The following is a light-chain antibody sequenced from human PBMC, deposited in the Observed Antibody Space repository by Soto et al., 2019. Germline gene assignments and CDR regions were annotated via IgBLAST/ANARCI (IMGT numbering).Light chain of an antibody. CDR1: SSDVGAYNY. V-gene: IGLV2-14*03. CDR3: SSYTTSSTVV. CDR2: DVS. Sequence: QSALTQPASVSGSPGQSITISCTGTSSDVGAYNYVSWYQQHPGIAPKLMICDVSNRPSGVSNRFSGSKSANTASLTISGLQAEDEADYYCSSYTTSSTVVFGGGTKLTVL. J-gene: IGLJ2*01.